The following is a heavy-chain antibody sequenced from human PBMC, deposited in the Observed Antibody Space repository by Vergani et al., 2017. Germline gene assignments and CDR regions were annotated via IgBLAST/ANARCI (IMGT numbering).Heavy chain of an antibody. CDR2: IYYSGST. V-gene: IGHV4-31*03. J-gene: IGHJ5*02. Sequence: QVQLQESGPGLVKPSQTLSLTCTVSGGSISRGGYYWSWIRQPPGKGLEWIGYIYYSGSTYYNPSLKSRVTISVDTSKNQFSLKLSSVTAADTAVYYCASHGNYYDSRCYYYVGWFDPWGQGALVTVSS. CDR1: GGSISRGGYY. D-gene: IGHD3-22*01. CDR3: ASHGNYYDSRCYYYVGWFDP.